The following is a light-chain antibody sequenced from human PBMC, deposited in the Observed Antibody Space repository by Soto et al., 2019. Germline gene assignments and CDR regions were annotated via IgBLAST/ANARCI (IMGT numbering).Light chain of an antibody. Sequence: IVLTESPVTLSFYTLGRATLSCMASQSVNSNLAWYQQKPGQAPRLLIHGATTRATGIPARFSGSGSGTEFTLTISSLQSEDFAVYYCQQDNNWPRTFGQGTKVDI. CDR3: QQDNNWPRT. CDR1: QSVNSN. V-gene: IGKV3-15*01. CDR2: GAT. J-gene: IGKJ1*01.